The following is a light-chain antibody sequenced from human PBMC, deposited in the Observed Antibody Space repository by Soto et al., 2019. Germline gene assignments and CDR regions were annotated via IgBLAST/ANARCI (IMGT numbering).Light chain of an antibody. CDR1: QDISNC. J-gene: IGKJ3*01. V-gene: IGKV1-33*01. Sequence: DIQMTQSPSSLSASVGDRVTITCQASQDISNCLNWYQQKPGRAPKLLIYDASKLETGVPSRFSGGGSGTDFTFTISSLQPEDIGTYYCQQCDTLPFTFGPRTKVDIK. CDR3: QQCDTLPFT. CDR2: DAS.